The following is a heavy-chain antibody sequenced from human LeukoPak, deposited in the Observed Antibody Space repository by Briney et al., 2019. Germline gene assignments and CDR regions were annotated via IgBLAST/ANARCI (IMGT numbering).Heavy chain of an antibody. D-gene: IGHD3-10*01. Sequence: SVKVSCKASGGTFSSYAISGVRQAAGQGLEWMGGIIPIFGTANYAQKFQGRVTITADESTSTAYMELSSLRSEDTAVYYCARLWFGELLSTNWFDPWGQGTLVTVSS. CDR3: ARLWFGELLSTNWFDP. CDR1: GGTFSSYA. V-gene: IGHV1-69*13. J-gene: IGHJ5*02. CDR2: IIPIFGTA.